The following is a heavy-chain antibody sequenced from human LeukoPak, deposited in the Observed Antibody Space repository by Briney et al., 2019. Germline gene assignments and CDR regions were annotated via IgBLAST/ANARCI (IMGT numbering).Heavy chain of an antibody. Sequence: GESLKISCKGSGYSFTSYWISWVRQMPRKGLEWMGRIDPSDSYTNYSPSFQGHVTISADKSISTAYLQWSSLKASDTAMYYCARVGSGSYYNPIFDYWGQGTLVTVSS. CDR1: GYSFTSYW. J-gene: IGHJ4*02. D-gene: IGHD3-10*01. V-gene: IGHV5-10-1*01. CDR3: ARVGSGSYYNPIFDY. CDR2: IDPSDSYT.